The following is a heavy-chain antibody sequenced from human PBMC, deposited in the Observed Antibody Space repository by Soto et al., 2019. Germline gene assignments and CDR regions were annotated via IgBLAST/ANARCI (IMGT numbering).Heavy chain of an antibody. V-gene: IGHV4-59*08. J-gene: IGHJ4*02. CDR3: ARRDGSCFYY. CDR2: IYYSGST. Sequence: QVQLQESGPGLVKPSEPLSLTCTVSGCSISSYYWSWIRQPPGTGLEWIGYIYYSGSTNYNPSLKSRVTISVDTSKNQCSLQLSSVTAADTAVYYCARRDGSCFYYWRQGTMVTVSS. CDR1: GCSISSYY.